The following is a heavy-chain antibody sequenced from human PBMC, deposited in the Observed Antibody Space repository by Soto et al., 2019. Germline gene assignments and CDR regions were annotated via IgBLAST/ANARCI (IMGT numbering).Heavy chain of an antibody. J-gene: IGHJ5*02. Sequence: GESLKISCKGSGYSFTSYWIGWVRQMPGKGLEWMGIIYPGDSDTRYSPSFQGQVTISADKSISTAYLQWSSLKASDTAMYYCARLSRDSSGYYEGWFDPWGQGTLVTVSS. CDR3: ARLSRDSSGYYEGWFDP. CDR1: GYSFTSYW. V-gene: IGHV5-51*01. CDR2: IYPGDSDT. D-gene: IGHD3-22*01.